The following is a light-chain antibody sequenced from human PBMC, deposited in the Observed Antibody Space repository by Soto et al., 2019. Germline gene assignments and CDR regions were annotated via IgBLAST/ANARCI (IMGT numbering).Light chain of an antibody. CDR3: YSAADNNLGV. Sequence: SYELTQPSSVSVSPGQTARITCSGDVLAKKYARWFQQKPGQAPVLVIYKDSERHSGIPERFSGSSSGTTVTLTISGAQVEDEADYYCYSAADNNLGVFGGGTKRTIL. CDR1: VLAKKY. J-gene: IGLJ2*01. V-gene: IGLV3-27*01. CDR2: KDS.